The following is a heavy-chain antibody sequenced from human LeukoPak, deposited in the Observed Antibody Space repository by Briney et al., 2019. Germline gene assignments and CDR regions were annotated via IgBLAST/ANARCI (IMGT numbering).Heavy chain of an antibody. J-gene: IGHJ5*02. Sequence: SETLSLTCTVSGASISNTGYYWGWIRQPPGKGLEWIGNIYHSGSTYYSPSLKSRVTLSVDTSKNQFSLKLSFVTAADTAVYYCAGLLNGGASHWFDPWGQGTLVTVSS. CDR1: GASISNTGYY. CDR3: AGLLNGGASHWFDP. V-gene: IGHV4-39*01. D-gene: IGHD7-27*01. CDR2: IYHSGST.